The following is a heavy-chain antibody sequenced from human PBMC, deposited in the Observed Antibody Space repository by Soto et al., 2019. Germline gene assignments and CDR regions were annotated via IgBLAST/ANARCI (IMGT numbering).Heavy chain of an antibody. J-gene: IGHJ6*02. Sequence: PVGSLRISCAASGFTFSGSAMHWVRQAYGKGLERVGRIKSKTDGGTTDSAAHVKGRFTISRDDSNHTLYLQMNSLKTEDTGVYYCTTVTWLGSVDGIDEKGQCITDT. CDR3: TTVTWLGSVDGIDE. CDR2: IKSKTDGGTT. CDR1: GFTFSGSA. D-gene: IGHD5-12*01. V-gene: IGHV3-15*07.